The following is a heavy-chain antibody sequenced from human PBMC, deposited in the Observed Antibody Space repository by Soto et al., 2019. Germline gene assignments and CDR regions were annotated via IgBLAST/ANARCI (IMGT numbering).Heavy chain of an antibody. Sequence: GESLKISCKGSGYSFTSYWIGWVRQMPGKGLEWMGIIYPGDSDTRYSPSFQGQVTISADKSISTAYLQWSSLKASDTAMYYCARHEGRITYSSSSGHDAFDIWGQGTMVTVSS. CDR3: ARHEGRITYSSSSGHDAFDI. D-gene: IGHD6-6*01. V-gene: IGHV5-51*01. J-gene: IGHJ3*02. CDR1: GYSFTSYW. CDR2: IYPGDSDT.